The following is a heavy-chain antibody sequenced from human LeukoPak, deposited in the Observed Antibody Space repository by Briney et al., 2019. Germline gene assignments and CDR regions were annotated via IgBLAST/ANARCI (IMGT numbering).Heavy chain of an antibody. Sequence: GASVRVSCKASGYTFTSYYMHWVRQAPGQGLEWMGIINPSGGSTSYAQKFQGRVTMTRDTSTSTVYMELSSLRSEDTALYYCARGISSGWFDYWGQGTLVAVSS. CDR3: ARGISSGWFDY. J-gene: IGHJ4*02. D-gene: IGHD6-19*01. CDR2: INPSGGST. CDR1: GYTFTSYY. V-gene: IGHV1-46*01.